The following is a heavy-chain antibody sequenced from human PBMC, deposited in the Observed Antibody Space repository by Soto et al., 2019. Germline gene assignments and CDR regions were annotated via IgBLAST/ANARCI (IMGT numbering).Heavy chain of an antibody. Sequence: ASVKVSCKASGYTFTGYYMQWVRQAPGQGLEWMGWINPNSGGTNYAQKFQGWVTMTRDTSISTAYMELSRLRSDDTAVYYCARSRNYDSLTGLRYYFXYWGQGTLVXVSS. CDR1: GYTFTGYY. D-gene: IGHD3-9*01. J-gene: IGHJ4*02. CDR3: ARSRNYDSLTGLRYYFXY. V-gene: IGHV1-2*04. CDR2: INPNSGGT.